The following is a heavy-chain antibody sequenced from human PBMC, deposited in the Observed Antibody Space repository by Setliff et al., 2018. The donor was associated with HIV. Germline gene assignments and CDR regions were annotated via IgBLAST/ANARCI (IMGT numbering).Heavy chain of an antibody. CDR1: GASISSSDYY. D-gene: IGHD4-17*01. Sequence: KPSETLSLTCSVSGASISSSDYYWGWIRQPPGKGLEWIGSIYYSGSTDYNPSLKSRVTISVDTSKNQFSLKLSSVTAADTAVYYCARERTLMTTVTTGDAFDIWGQGTMVTVSS. CDR3: ARERTLMTTVTTGDAFDI. CDR2: IYYSGST. V-gene: IGHV4-39*02. J-gene: IGHJ3*02.